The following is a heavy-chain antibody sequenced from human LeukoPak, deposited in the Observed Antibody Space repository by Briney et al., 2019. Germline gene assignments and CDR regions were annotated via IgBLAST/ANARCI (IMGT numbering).Heavy chain of an antibody. D-gene: IGHD1-14*01. V-gene: IGHV4-34*01. CDR3: ARGQYNTRDFDY. CDR1: GGSFSGYY. CDR2: INHSGST. J-gene: IGHJ4*02. Sequence: SETLSLTCAVYGGSFSGYYWSWIRQPPGKGLEWIGEINHSGSTNYNPSLKSRITISVDTSKNQFSLKLSSVTAADTAVFYCARGQYNTRDFDYWGQGTLVTVSS.